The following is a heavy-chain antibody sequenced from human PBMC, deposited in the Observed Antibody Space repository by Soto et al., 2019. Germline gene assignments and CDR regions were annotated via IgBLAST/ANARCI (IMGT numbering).Heavy chain of an antibody. V-gene: IGHV3-33*01. CDR3: ARDRSDYDGMDV. Sequence: PGGSLRLSCAASGFTFIRYGMHWVRQAPGKGLEWVAIIWYDGTNKYYADSVKGRFTISRDISKNTLYLQMNSLRAEDTAVYYCARDRSDYDGMDVWGQGTTVTVSS. CDR2: IWYDGTNK. J-gene: IGHJ6*02. D-gene: IGHD2-15*01. CDR1: GFTFIRYG.